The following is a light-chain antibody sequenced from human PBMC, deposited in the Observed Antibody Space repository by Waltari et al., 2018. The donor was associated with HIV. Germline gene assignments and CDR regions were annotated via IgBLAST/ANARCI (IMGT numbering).Light chain of an antibody. Sequence: DIQMTQSPTSLSAYVGETITITCRASQGISTFLDWYQKKREKAPKLLIFSSSNLQSGVPSRFGGSGSGTEFTLTISSLQREDFASYYCQQSNSDPWTFGQGTKVEIK. V-gene: IGKV1-9*01. CDR2: SSS. CDR3: QQSNSDPWT. J-gene: IGKJ1*01. CDR1: QGISTF.